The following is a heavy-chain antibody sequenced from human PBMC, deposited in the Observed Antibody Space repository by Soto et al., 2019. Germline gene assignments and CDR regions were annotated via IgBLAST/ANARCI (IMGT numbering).Heavy chain of an antibody. CDR2: IYTSGST. V-gene: IGHV4-4*07. J-gene: IGHJ4*02. D-gene: IGHD6-13*01. CDR3: ARVAPIIAASDYFDY. CDR1: GGSISSYY. Sequence: SETLSLTCTVSGGSISSYYWSWIRQPAGKGLEWIGRIYTSGSTNYNPSLKSRVTMSVDTSKNQFSLKLSSVTAADTAVYYCARVAPIIAASDYFDYWGQGTLVTVSS.